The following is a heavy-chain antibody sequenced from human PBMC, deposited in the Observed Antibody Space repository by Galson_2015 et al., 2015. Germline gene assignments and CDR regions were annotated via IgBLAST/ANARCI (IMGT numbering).Heavy chain of an antibody. V-gene: IGHV3-23*01. CDR2: ISGSGGST. D-gene: IGHD6-19*01. Sequence: SLRLSCAASGFTFSSYALSWVRQAPGKGLGWDSAISGSGGSTYYADSVKGRFTISRDNSKNTLYLQMNSLRAEDTAVYYCQAGTRAFDIWGQGTMVTVSS. CDR3: QAGTRAFDI. CDR1: GFTFSSYA. J-gene: IGHJ3*02.